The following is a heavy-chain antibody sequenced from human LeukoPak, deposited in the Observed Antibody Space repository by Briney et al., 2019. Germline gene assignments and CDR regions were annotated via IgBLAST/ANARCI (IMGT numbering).Heavy chain of an antibody. J-gene: IGHJ3*02. CDR3: ARYSSSLDAFDI. D-gene: IGHD6-13*01. V-gene: IGHV1-8*03. CDR1: GYTFTSYD. CDR2: MNPNSGNT. Sequence: GASVKVSCKASGYTFTSYDINWVRQATGQGLEWMGWMNPNSGNTGYAQKFQGRVTITRNTSISTAYMELSSLRSEDTAVYYCARYSSSLDAFDIWGQGTMVTVSS.